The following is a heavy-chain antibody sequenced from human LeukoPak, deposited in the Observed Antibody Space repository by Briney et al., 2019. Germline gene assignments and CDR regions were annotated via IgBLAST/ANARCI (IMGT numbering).Heavy chain of an antibody. CDR2: ISSSSSYI. V-gene: IGHV3-21*01. Sequence: SGGSLRLSGAASGFTFSSYSMNWVRQAPGKGLEWVSSISSSSSYIYYADSVKGRFTISRDNAKNSLYLQMNSLRAEDTAVYYCASTVTTGKDHDAFDIWGQGTMVTVSS. CDR3: ASTVTTGKDHDAFDI. J-gene: IGHJ3*02. CDR1: GFTFSSYS. D-gene: IGHD4-17*01.